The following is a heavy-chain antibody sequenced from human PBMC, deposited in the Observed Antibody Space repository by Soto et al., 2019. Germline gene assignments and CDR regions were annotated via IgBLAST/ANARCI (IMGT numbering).Heavy chain of an antibody. V-gene: IGHV3-30*18. Sequence: QVQLVESGGGVVQPGRSLRLSCAASGFTLSSHGMHWVRQGPGKGLEWVAAISYDGGNEYYADSVKGRFTISRDNSKNMRFLQMNSVNPDDTAVYYFAKVVDVAARRRSFDYLGEGPLVTVSS. CDR3: AKVVDVAARRRSFDY. CDR2: ISYDGGNE. D-gene: IGHD6-6*01. CDR1: GFTLSSHG. J-gene: IGHJ4*02.